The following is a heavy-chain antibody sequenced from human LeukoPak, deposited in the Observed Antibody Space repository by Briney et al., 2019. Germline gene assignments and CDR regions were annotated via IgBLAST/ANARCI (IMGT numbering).Heavy chain of an antibody. Sequence: GGSLRLSCATSGFVFSDYGIHWVRQAPGKGLEWVAVISYDGSNKYYADSVKGRFTISRDNSKNTLYLQMNSLRAEDTAVYYCASGDYYGSGSYPNVYFDYWGQGTLVTVSS. CDR2: ISYDGSNK. D-gene: IGHD3-10*01. CDR1: GFVFSDYG. CDR3: ASGDYYGSGSYPNVYFDY. V-gene: IGHV3-30*19. J-gene: IGHJ4*02.